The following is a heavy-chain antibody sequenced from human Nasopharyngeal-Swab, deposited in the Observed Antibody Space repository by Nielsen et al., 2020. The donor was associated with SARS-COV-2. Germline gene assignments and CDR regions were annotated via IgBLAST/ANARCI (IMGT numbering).Heavy chain of an antibody. Sequence: SVKVSCKASGGTFSSYAISWVRQAPGQGLEWMGGIIPIFGTADYAQKFQGRVTITADESTSTAYMELSSLRSEDTAVYYCARQGFRGTAMTYYYYMDVWGKGTTVTVSS. CDR1: GGTFSSYA. J-gene: IGHJ6*03. CDR3: ARQGFRGTAMTYYYYMDV. D-gene: IGHD5-18*01. V-gene: IGHV1-69*13. CDR2: IIPIFGTA.